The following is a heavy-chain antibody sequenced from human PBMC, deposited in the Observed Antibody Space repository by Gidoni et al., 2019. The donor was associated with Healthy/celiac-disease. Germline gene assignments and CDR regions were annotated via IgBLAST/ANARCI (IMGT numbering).Heavy chain of an antibody. J-gene: IGHJ6*02. CDR1: GGSIRSSTW. CDR3: ARVRMLYYYGSGSYYKAYYGMDV. D-gene: IGHD3-10*01. Sequence: QVQLQESGPGLVKPSGTLSLTCAVSGGSIRSSTWWSWVRQPPGKGLEWIGEIYHSGSTNYNPSLKSRVTISVDKSKNQFSLKLSSVTAADTAVYYCARVRMLYYYGSGSYYKAYYGMDVWGQGTTVTVSS. V-gene: IGHV4-4*02. CDR2: IYHSGST.